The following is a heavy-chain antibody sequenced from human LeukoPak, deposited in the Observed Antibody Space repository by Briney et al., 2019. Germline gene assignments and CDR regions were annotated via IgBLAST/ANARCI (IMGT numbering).Heavy chain of an antibody. D-gene: IGHD6-19*01. V-gene: IGHV3-74*01. J-gene: IGHJ6*02. Sequence: GGSLRLSCAASGFAFSSYWMHWVRQAPGKGPVWVSRINSDGSSTSYADSVKGRFTISRDNAKNTLYLQMSSLRAEDTAVYYCARETLSSGWYPNYYGMDVWGQGTTVTVSS. CDR2: INSDGSST. CDR1: GFAFSSYW. CDR3: ARETLSSGWYPNYYGMDV.